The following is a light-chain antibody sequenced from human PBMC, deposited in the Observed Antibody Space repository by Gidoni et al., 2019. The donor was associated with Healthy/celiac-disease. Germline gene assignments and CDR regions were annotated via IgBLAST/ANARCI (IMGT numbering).Light chain of an antibody. CDR3: QSYDSSLSGSV. J-gene: IGLJ3*02. Sequence: ISCTVSSSNIGAGYDVHWYQQLPGTAPKLLIYGNSNRPSGVPDRFSGSKSGTSASLAITGLQAEDEADYYCQSYDSSLSGSVFGGGTKLTVL. V-gene: IGLV1-40*01. CDR1: SSNIGAGYD. CDR2: GNS.